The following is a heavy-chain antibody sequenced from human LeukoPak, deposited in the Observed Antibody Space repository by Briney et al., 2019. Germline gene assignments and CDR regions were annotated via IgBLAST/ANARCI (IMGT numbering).Heavy chain of an antibody. CDR2: ISGSGGST. J-gene: IGHJ5*02. CDR3: AKHYEYRKNWFDP. D-gene: IGHD3-22*01. CDR1: GFSFRSYA. Sequence: PGGSLRLSCAASGFSFRSYAMSWVCHAPREGLGWVSAISGSGGSTYYADSVKGRFTISRDNSKNKLYLQMNSLRAEDTAVYYCAKHYEYRKNWFDPWGQGTLVTVSS. V-gene: IGHV3-23*01.